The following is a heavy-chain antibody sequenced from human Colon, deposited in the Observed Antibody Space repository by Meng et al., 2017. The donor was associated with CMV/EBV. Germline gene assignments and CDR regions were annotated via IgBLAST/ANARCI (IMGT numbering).Heavy chain of an antibody. J-gene: IGHJ4*02. CDR3: TRHGPDYFDY. CDR2: INSKDGYT. V-gene: IGHV1-2*02. Sequence: KVYCNVSGYNFTNHYIHWVREARGQGLEWMGWINSKDGYTIYAEKFRDRVTITRDTSISTAYMELRKLTSDDTAIYYCTRHGPDYFDYWGQGTLVTVSS. CDR1: GYNFTNHY.